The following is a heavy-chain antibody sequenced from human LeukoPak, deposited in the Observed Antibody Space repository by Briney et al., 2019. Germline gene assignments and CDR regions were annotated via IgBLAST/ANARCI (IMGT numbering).Heavy chain of an antibody. V-gene: IGHV3-21*01. D-gene: IGHD2-8*01. J-gene: IGHJ4*02. CDR2: ISSSSSYI. Sequence: GGSLRLSCAASGFTFSSYSMNWVRQAPGKGLEWVSSISSSSSYIYYADSVKGRFTISRDNAKTSVYLRMNSLRAEDTAVYYCARALGYCTNGLRYGGSLPPNFDYWGQGILVTVSS. CDR3: ARALGYCTNGLRYGGSLPPNFDY. CDR1: GFTFSSYS.